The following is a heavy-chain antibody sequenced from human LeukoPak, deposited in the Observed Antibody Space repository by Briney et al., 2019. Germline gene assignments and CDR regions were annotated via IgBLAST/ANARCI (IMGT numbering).Heavy chain of an antibody. J-gene: IGHJ4*02. Sequence: GRSLRLSCAASGFTFDDYAMHWVRQAPGKGLEWVSGISWNSGSIGYADSVKGRFTISRDNAKNSLYLQMNSLRAEDTALYYCAKGPQYESSSWYYFDYWGQGTLVTVSS. CDR1: GFTFDDYA. CDR3: AKGPQYESSSWYYFDY. CDR2: ISWNSGSI. V-gene: IGHV3-9*01. D-gene: IGHD6-13*01.